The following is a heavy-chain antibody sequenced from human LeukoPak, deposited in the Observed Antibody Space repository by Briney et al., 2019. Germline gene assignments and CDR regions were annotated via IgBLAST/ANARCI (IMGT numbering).Heavy chain of an antibody. Sequence: GGSLRLSCAASAFTFSSHSMSWVRQAPGKGLEWVSSISSSSSYIYYADSVEGRFTISRDNAKNSLYLQMNNLRADDTAVYYCASRHCSGGSCYWAFDYWGQGTRVTVSS. D-gene: IGHD2-15*01. CDR1: AFTFSSHS. V-gene: IGHV3-21*01. CDR2: ISSSSSYI. CDR3: ASRHCSGGSCYWAFDY. J-gene: IGHJ4*02.